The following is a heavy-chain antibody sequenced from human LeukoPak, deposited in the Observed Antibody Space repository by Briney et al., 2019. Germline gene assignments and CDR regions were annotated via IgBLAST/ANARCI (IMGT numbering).Heavy chain of an antibody. CDR1: GFTFSSYS. V-gene: IGHV3-21*01. J-gene: IGHJ4*02. CDR3: ARESLPIVVVPAAIGY. Sequence: GALRLSCAASGFTFSSYSMNWVRQAPWKGLEWVSSISSSSSYIYYADSVKGRFTISRDNAKNSLYLQMNSLRAEDTAVYYCARESLPIVVVPAAIGYWGQGTLVTVSS. CDR2: ISSSSSYI. D-gene: IGHD2-2*01.